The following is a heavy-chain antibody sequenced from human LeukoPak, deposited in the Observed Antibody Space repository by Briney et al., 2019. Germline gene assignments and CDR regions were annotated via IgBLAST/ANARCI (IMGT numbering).Heavy chain of an antibody. D-gene: IGHD2-21*02. CDR1: GGSISSSSYY. J-gene: IGHJ3*02. CDR3: ARLVVTAILDAFDI. V-gene: IGHV4-39*07. Sequence: PSETLSLTCTVSGGSISSSSYYWGWIRQPPGKGLEWIGSIYYSGSTYYNPSLKSRVTISVDTSKNQFSLKLSSVTAADTAVYYCARLVVTAILDAFDIWGQGTRVTVSS. CDR2: IYYSGST.